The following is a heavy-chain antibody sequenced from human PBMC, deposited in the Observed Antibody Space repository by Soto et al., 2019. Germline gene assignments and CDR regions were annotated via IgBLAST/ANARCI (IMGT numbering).Heavy chain of an antibody. Sequence: SETLSLTCTVSGGSTSNDNYWSWIRQPPGKGLEWIGHIYYSGNTDYNPSLKSRLAISIDTSKNQFSLKLSSVTAADTTVYFCAREGGESSDGLYYFDSWGQGSLVTSPQ. J-gene: IGHJ4*02. CDR1: GGSTSNDNY. V-gene: IGHV4-30-4*01. D-gene: IGHD3-16*01. CDR2: IYYSGNT. CDR3: AREGGESSDGLYYFDS.